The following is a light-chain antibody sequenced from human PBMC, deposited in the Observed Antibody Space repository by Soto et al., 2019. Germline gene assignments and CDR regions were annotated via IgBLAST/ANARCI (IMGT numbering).Light chain of an antibody. CDR2: LNSDGSH. J-gene: IGLJ1*01. Sequence: QLVLTQAPSASASLGASVNLTCTLSSGHSSYAIAWHQQQPEKGPRYLMKLNSDGSHSKGDGIPDRFSGSISGAERYLLIASLQSDDAADYYCQTWGTGSPVFGTGTKVTVL. CDR1: SGHSSYA. CDR3: QTWGTGSPV. V-gene: IGLV4-69*01.